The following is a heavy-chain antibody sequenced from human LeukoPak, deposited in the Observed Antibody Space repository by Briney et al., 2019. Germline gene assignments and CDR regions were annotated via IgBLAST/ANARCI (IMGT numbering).Heavy chain of an antibody. V-gene: IGHV3-66*02. CDR2: IYSGGNT. Sequence: GGSLRLSCAASGFTVSSNYMSWVRQAPGKGLEWVSVIYSGGNTYYTDSVKGRFTISRDSSKNTLYLQMNSLRAEDTAVYYCARMGYYYSIPTFFDYWGQETLVTVSS. CDR1: GFTVSSNY. J-gene: IGHJ4*02. D-gene: IGHD3-22*01. CDR3: ARMGYYYSIPTFFDY.